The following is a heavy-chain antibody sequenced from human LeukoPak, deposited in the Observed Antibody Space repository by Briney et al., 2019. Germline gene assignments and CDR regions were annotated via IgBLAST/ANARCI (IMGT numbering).Heavy chain of an antibody. D-gene: IGHD5-18*01. J-gene: IGHJ4*02. CDR1: GFIFSAYS. CDR3: ARGGGRNTTMVWAFDY. CDR2: ISPDGTNI. Sequence: PGGSLRLSCVASGFIFSAYSMQWVRQAPGKRLEYVSGISPDGTNIFYADSVKGRFTISRDNSKNTLFLQMGSLRAEDMAVYYCARGGGRNTTMVWAFDYWGQGTLVTVSS. V-gene: IGHV3-64*02.